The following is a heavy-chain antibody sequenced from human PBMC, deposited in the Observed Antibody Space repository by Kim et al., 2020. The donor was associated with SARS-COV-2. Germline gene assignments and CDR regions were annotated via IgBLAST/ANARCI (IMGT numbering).Heavy chain of an antibody. CDR1: GYSFTSYW. CDR2: IYPGDSDT. V-gene: IGHV5-51*01. Sequence: GESLKISCKGSGYSFTSYWIGWVRQMPGKGLEWMGIIYPGDSDTRYSPSFQGQVTISADKSISTAYLQWSSLKASDTAMYYCARQSIGSPYYYYYYGMDVWGQGTTVTVSS. CDR3: ARQSIGSPYYYYYYGMDV. D-gene: IGHD1-26*01. J-gene: IGHJ6*02.